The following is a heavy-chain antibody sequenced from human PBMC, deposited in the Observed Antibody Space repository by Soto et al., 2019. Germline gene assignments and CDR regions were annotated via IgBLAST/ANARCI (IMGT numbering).Heavy chain of an antibody. CDR3: AAPRTSMVRGIPLDY. V-gene: IGHV1-24*01. J-gene: IGHJ4*02. Sequence: ASVKVSCKVSGYTLTELSMHWVRQAPGKGLEWMEGFDPEDGETIYAQKFQGRVTMTEDTSTDTAYMELSSLRSEDTAVYYCAAPRTSMVRGIPLDYWGQGTLVTVSS. CDR1: GYTLTELS. CDR2: FDPEDGET. D-gene: IGHD3-10*01.